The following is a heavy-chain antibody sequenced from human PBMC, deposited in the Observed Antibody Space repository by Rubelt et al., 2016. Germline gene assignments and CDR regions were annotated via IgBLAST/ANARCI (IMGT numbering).Heavy chain of an antibody. CDR3: ARGGGVVVVPAATYFDY. V-gene: IGHV3-53*01. CDR2: IYSGGSI. D-gene: IGHD2-2*01. J-gene: IGHJ4*02. Sequence: WVRQAPGKGLEWVSVIYSGGSIYYADSVKGRFTISRDNSKNTLYLQMNSLRAEDTAVYYCARGGGVVVVPAATYFDYWGQGTLVTVSS.